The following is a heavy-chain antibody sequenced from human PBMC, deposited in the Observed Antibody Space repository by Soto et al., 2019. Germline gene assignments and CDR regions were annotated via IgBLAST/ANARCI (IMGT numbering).Heavy chain of an antibody. CDR1: GFTFSMYG. J-gene: IGHJ4*02. Sequence: ESGGGVVQPGRSLRLSCAASGFTFSMYGMHWVRQAPGKGLEWVALISSDGSNKYYVDSVKGRFTISRDNSKSTLYLQMNSLRPEDTAMYYCAKGLVYYDSSGHYYGGPDYWGQGTLVTVSS. V-gene: IGHV3-30*18. D-gene: IGHD3-22*01. CDR2: ISSDGSNK. CDR3: AKGLVYYDSSGHYYGGPDY.